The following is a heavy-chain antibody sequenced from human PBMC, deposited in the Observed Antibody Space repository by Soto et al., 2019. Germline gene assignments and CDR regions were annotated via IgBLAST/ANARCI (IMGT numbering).Heavy chain of an antibody. D-gene: IGHD3-22*01. CDR1: GFSFSNYA. CDR3: TRRDREASGGHYSEY. CDR2: LTSTSHT. J-gene: IGHJ4*02. Sequence: EVQLVESGGGLVKPGGSLRLSCSASGFSFSNYAMSWVRQAPGQGLEWVSSLTSTSHTYYADSVKGRFTISRENAMNSLYLQMTSLRAEDTAVYYCTRRDREASGGHYSEYWGQGTLVTVSS. V-gene: IGHV3-21*01.